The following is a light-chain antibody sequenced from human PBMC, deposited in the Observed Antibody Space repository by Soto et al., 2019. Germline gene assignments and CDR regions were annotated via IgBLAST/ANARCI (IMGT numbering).Light chain of an antibody. V-gene: IGKV1-5*03. CDR2: MAS. Sequence: DIQMTQSPSTLSASIGDRVTITCRASQSISNWLAWYQQKPGEAPKLLIHMASSLQSGVPSRFSGSGSGTEFTLTISSLQPDYFATYYCQQYNSYAYTFGQGTKLEIK. J-gene: IGKJ2*01. CDR3: QQYNSYAYT. CDR1: QSISNW.